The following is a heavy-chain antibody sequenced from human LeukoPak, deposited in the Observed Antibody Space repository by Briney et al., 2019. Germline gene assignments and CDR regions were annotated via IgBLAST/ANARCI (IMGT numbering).Heavy chain of an antibody. CDR2: IYTSGST. V-gene: IGHV4-61*02. CDR1: GGSISSGSYY. Sequence: SQTLSLTCTVSGGSISSGSYYWSWIRQPAGKGLEWIGRIYTSGSTNYNPSLKSRVTISVDTSKNQFSLKLSSVTAADTAVYYCARDLSSSGWYSWFDPWGQGTLVTVSS. CDR3: ARDLSSSGWYSWFDP. D-gene: IGHD6-19*01. J-gene: IGHJ5*02.